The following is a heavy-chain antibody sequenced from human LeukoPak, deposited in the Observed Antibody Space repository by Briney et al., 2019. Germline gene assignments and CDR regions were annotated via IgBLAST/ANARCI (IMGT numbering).Heavy chain of an antibody. CDR3: ASHGGGYCSGGSCYYFDY. Sequence: PGRSLRLSCAASGFTFSSYAMHWVRQAPGKGLEWVAVISYDGSNKYYADSVKGRFTISRDNSKNMLYLQMNSLRAEDTAVYYCASHGGGYCSGGSCYYFDYWGQGTLVTVSS. V-gene: IGHV3-30*04. J-gene: IGHJ4*02. D-gene: IGHD2-15*01. CDR2: ISYDGSNK. CDR1: GFTFSSYA.